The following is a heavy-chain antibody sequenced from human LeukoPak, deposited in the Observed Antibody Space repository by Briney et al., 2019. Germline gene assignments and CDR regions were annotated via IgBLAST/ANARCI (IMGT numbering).Heavy chain of an antibody. D-gene: IGHD3-10*01. CDR3: ARAPLRVRGVPAPLCC. CDR1: GGSISSSNW. V-gene: IGHV4-4*02. Sequence: SGTLSLTCAVSGGSISSSNWWSWVRQPPGQGLEWIGEIYHSGSTNYNPSFKSRVTISVDKSKNQFSLKLSSVTAADTAVYYCARAPLRVRGVPAPLCCWGQGTLVTVSS. J-gene: IGHJ4*02. CDR2: IYHSGST.